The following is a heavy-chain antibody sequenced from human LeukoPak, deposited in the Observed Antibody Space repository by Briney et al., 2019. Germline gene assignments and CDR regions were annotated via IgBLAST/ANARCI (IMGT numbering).Heavy chain of an antibody. Sequence: GGSLRLSCAASGFTFSSHGMHWVRQAPGKGLEWVGIISYDGSNKYYADSVKGRFTISRDNSKNTLYLQMNNLRAEDTAVYYCAKVGGYLIYWGQGTLVTVSS. CDR2: ISYDGSNK. CDR1: GFTFSSHG. CDR3: AKVGGYLIY. D-gene: IGHD3-22*01. J-gene: IGHJ4*02. V-gene: IGHV3-30*18.